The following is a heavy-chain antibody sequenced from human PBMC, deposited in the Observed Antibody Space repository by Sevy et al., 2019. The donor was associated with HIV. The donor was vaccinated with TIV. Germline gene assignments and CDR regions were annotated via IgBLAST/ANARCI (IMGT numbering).Heavy chain of an antibody. CDR2: IYSSGST. CDR1: GDFINLYF. CDR3: ARESIGSVGDFDY. Sequence: SETLSLTCSVSGDFINLYFWSWIRQPPGKGLEWIGYIYSSGSTNYNPSLKSRVTISLATSKDQLSLKLSSVTAADTAVYYCARESIGSVGDFDYWGQGTLVTVSS. J-gene: IGHJ4*02. V-gene: IGHV4-59*01. D-gene: IGHD6-6*01.